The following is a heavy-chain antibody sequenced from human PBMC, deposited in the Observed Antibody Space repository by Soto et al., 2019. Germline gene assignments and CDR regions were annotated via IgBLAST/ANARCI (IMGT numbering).Heavy chain of an antibody. D-gene: IGHD2-15*01. CDR3: ASDDVLGGSRDP. CDR2: INSDGSRR. J-gene: IGHJ5*02. Sequence: EGQLVESGGGLVQPGGSLRLSCAASGFTFNIYWMYWVRQAPGKGLVWVSRINSDGSRRDYADSVKGRCTISRDKDKNTVYLQMNSVGAEDTSIYYCASDDVLGGSRDPWGQGTLVTV. V-gene: IGHV3-74*01. CDR1: GFTFNIYW.